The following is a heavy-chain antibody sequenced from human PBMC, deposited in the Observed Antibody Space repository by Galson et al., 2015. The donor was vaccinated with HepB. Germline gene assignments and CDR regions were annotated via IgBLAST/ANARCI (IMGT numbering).Heavy chain of an antibody. J-gene: IGHJ5*02. CDR1: GGSISSGGYY. Sequence: TLSLTCTVSGGSISSGGYYWSWIRQHPGKGLEWIGYIYYSGSTYYNPSLKSRVTISVDTSKNQFSLKLSSVTAADTAVYYCARVYPRQALRSKLAVDPWGQGTLVTVSS. CDR2: IYYSGST. V-gene: IGHV4-31*03. D-gene: IGHD3-3*01. CDR3: ARVYPRQALRSKLAVDP.